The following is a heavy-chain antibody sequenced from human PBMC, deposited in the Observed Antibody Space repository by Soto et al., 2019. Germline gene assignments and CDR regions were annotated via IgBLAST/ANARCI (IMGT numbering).Heavy chain of an antibody. D-gene: IGHD5-18*01. J-gene: IGHJ4*02. CDR1: GFTFSSDA. CDR3: ANDVRIQPILLSY. V-gene: IGHV3-23*01. Sequence: EVQLLESGGGLVQPGGSLRLSCAASGFTFSSDAMSWVRQAPGKGLEWVSAISGSGGSTYYADSVKGRFTISRDNSKNPLYMQMNSLRAADKAVYYCANDVRIQPILLSYWGQGTLVTVSS. CDR2: ISGSGGST.